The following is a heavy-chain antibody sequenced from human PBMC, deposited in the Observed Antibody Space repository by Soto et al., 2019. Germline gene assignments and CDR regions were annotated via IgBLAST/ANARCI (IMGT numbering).Heavy chain of an antibody. V-gene: IGHV3-23*01. D-gene: IGHD3-10*01. CDR1: GFTFSSYA. CDR3: AKKYYYGSGSPLGGYFDY. Sequence: PGGSLRLSCAASGFTFSSYAMSWVRQAPGKGLEWVSAISGSGGSTYYADSVKGRFTISRDNSKNTLYLQMNSLRAEDTAVYYCAKKYYYGSGSPLGGYFDYWGQGTLVTVSS. J-gene: IGHJ4*02. CDR2: ISGSGGST.